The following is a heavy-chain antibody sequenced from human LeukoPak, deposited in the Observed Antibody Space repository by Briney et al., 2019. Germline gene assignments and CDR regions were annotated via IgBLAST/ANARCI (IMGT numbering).Heavy chain of an antibody. CDR1: GFTFSSYW. V-gene: IGHV3-74*01. D-gene: IGHD6-19*01. Sequence: GGSLRLSCAASGFTFSSYWMNWVRQAPGKGLVWVSRIASDGSSTTYADSVKGRFSISRDNAKNTLYLQMNSLRVEDTAVYYCAKDATSGWYRWYFDLWGRGTLVTVSS. CDR2: IASDGSST. CDR3: AKDATSGWYRWYFDL. J-gene: IGHJ2*01.